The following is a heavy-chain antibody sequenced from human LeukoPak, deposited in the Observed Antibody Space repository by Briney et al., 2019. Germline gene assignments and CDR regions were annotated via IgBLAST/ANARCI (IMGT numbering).Heavy chain of an antibody. J-gene: IGHJ6*02. CDR1: GGTFSSYA. D-gene: IGHD1-26*01. V-gene: IGHV1-69*13. CDR3: AVDPTWELLHGYYYYVMDV. Sequence: EASVKVSCKASGGTFSSYAISWVRQAPGQGLEWMGGIIPLFGTANYAQKFQGRVTITADESTSTAYMELSSLRSEDTAVYYCAVDPTWELLHGYYYYVMDVWGQGTTVTVSS. CDR2: IIPLFGTA.